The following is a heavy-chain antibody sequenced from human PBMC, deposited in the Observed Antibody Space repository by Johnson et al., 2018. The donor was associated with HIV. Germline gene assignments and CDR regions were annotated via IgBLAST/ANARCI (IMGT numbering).Heavy chain of an antibody. CDR2: IYSDGSDT. CDR1: GFTVSTSY. J-gene: IGHJ3*01. Sequence: VQLLESGGGLVQPGGSLRLSCAASGFTVSTSYMTWVRQAPGKGLDWVSVIYSDGSDTAYADSVKGRFTISRDNAKKTLYLQMNSLRAEDTAVYYCARKQWLEIPSDALDVWGQGTMVTVSS. D-gene: IGHD6-19*01. V-gene: IGHV3-74*03. CDR3: ARKQWLEIPSDALDV.